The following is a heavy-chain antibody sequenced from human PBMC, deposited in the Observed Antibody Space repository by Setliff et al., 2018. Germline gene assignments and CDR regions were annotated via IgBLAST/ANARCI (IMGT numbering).Heavy chain of an antibody. CDR1: RGTFSNYA. Sequence: ASVKVSCKTSRGTFSNYAISWVRQAPGQGLEWMGGTTPIFTTANYAQKFQGRVTITADESTSTAYMELSSLKSEDTAVYYCARSPFPVDTVMVTTFDAGAQGTLVTVSS. D-gene: IGHD5-18*01. J-gene: IGHJ4*02. V-gene: IGHV1-69*13. CDR2: TTPIFTTA. CDR3: ARSPFPVDTVMVTTFDA.